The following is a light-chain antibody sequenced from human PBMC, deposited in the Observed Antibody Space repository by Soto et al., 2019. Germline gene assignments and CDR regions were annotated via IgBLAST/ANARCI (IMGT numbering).Light chain of an antibody. CDR3: NSYTTLSNRV. Sequence: QSALTQPASVSGSPGQSITISCTGTSSDVGGYNYVSWYQQHPGKAPKLLIYEVINRPSGVSNRFSGSKSGNTASLTISGLQAEDEANYYCNSYTTLSNRVFGTGTKVTVL. J-gene: IGLJ1*01. CDR2: EVI. V-gene: IGLV2-14*01. CDR1: SSDVGGYNY.